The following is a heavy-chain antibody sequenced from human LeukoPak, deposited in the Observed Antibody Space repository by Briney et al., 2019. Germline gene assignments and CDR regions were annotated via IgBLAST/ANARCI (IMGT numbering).Heavy chain of an antibody. CDR2: IYYSGST. CDR3: ARAGIAAAGTKDFDY. CDR1: GGSISSYY. J-gene: IGHJ4*02. D-gene: IGHD6-13*01. V-gene: IGHV4-59*12. Sequence: SETLSLTCTVSGGSISSYYWSWIRQPPGKGLEWIGYIYYSGSTNYNPSLKSRVTISVDTSKNQFSLKLSSVTAADTAVYYCARAGIAAAGTKDFDYWGQGTLVTVSS.